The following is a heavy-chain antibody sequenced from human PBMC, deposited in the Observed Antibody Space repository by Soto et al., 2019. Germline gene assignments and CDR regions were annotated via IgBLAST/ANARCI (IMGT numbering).Heavy chain of an antibody. CDR3: AREPSYGYFDY. CDR1: GFTFSSYG. V-gene: IGHV3-33*01. Sequence: QVQLVESGGGVVQHGRSLRLSCAASGFTFSSYGMHWVRQAPGKGLEWVAVIWYDGSNKYYADSVKGRFTISRDNSKNTLYLQMNSLRAEDTAVYYCAREPSYGYFDYWGQGTLVTVSS. J-gene: IGHJ4*02. D-gene: IGHD3-16*01. CDR2: IWYDGSNK.